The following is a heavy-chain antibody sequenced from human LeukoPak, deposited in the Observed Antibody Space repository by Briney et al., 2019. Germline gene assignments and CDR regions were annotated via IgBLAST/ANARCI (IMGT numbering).Heavy chain of an antibody. CDR1: GYSFTSYW. CDR3: ARRTVAGGGGAYYFDY. D-gene: IGHD6-19*01. CDR2: IYPGDSDT. V-gene: IGHV5-51*01. J-gene: IGHJ4*02. Sequence: GESLNISCKGSGYSFTSYWTGWVRQMPGKGLEWMGIIYPGDSDTRYSPSFQGQVTISADKSISTAYLQWSSLKASDTAMYYCARRTVAGGGGAYYFDYWGQGTLVTVSS.